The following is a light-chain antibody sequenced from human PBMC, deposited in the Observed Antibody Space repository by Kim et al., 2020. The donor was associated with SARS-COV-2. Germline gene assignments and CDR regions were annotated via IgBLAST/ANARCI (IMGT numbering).Light chain of an antibody. CDR3: SSYTSTSTLV. Sequence: QSALTQPASVSGSPGQSITISCTGTSSDVGAYDYVSWYQQHPGKAPKLMIYEVSNRPSGVSNRFSGSKSGNTASLTISGLQAEDEADYYCSSYTSTSTLVFVTGTKVTVL. CDR2: EVS. CDR1: SSDVGAYDY. V-gene: IGLV2-14*01. J-gene: IGLJ1*01.